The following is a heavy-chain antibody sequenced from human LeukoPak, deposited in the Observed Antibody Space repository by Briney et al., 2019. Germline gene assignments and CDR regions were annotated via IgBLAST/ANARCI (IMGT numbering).Heavy chain of an antibody. V-gene: IGHV4-38-2*02. J-gene: IGHJ4*02. CDR1: GDSINRSGYY. D-gene: IGHD3-22*01. CDR3: AREDYYDSSGYYLDC. CDR2: IYHSGST. Sequence: PSETLSLTCTVSGDSINRSGYYWGWIRQSPGKGLEWIGSIYHSGSTYYSPSLRSRITISVDTSKNQFSLKLSSVTAADTAVYYCAREDYYDSSGYYLDCWGQGTLVTVSS.